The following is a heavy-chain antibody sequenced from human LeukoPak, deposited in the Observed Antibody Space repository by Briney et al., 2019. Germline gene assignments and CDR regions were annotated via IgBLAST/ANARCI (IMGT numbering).Heavy chain of an antibody. V-gene: IGHV4-59*01. Sequence: SETLSLTCTVSGGSISGYYWSWIRQPPGKGLEWIGYIYYSGSTNYNPSLKSRVTISIDTSKNQFSLKLSSVTAADTAVYYCARESKDTAMVSYYFDYWGQGTLVTVSS. CDR1: GGSISGYY. CDR2: IYYSGST. CDR3: ARESKDTAMVSYYFDY. D-gene: IGHD5-18*01. J-gene: IGHJ4*02.